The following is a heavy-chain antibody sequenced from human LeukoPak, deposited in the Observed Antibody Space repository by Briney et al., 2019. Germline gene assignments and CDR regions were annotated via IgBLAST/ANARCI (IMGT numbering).Heavy chain of an antibody. V-gene: IGHV3-9*03. CDR1: GFTFDDYA. J-gene: IGHJ4*02. CDR2: ISWSSGSI. Sequence: GRSLRLSCAASGFTFDDYAMHWVRQAPGKGLEWVSGISWSSGSIGYADSVKGRFTIFRDNAKNSLYLQMNSLRAEDMALYYCAKGYQLLSTPTFDYWGQGTLVTVSS. CDR3: AKGYQLLSTPTFDY. D-gene: IGHD2-2*01.